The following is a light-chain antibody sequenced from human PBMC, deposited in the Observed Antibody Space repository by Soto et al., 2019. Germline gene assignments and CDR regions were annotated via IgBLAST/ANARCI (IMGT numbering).Light chain of an antibody. CDR2: GAS. CDR3: QQRSNWPPLT. Sequence: ILLTQSPGTLSLSPGERATLSCRASQSVSSSYLAWYQQKPGQAPRLLFYGASSRATGIPDRFSGSGSGTDFTLTISRLEPEDFAVYYCQQRSNWPPLTFGGGTKVDIK. CDR1: QSVSSSY. V-gene: IGKV3D-20*02. J-gene: IGKJ4*01.